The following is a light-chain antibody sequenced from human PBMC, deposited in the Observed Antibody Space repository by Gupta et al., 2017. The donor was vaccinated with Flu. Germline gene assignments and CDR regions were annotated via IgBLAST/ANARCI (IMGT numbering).Light chain of an antibody. V-gene: IGLV1-51*01. J-gene: IGLJ3*02. Sequence: HSVLPQPPSLSAAPTQKVTISCSGSSSNIGNNYVSWYQQLPGTAPKLLMYDNNKRPSGIPDRFSGSKSGTSATLGINGLQTGDEADYYCGTWDSSLSAWVFGGGTKLTVL. CDR1: SSNIGNNY. CDR3: GTWDSSLSAWV. CDR2: DNN.